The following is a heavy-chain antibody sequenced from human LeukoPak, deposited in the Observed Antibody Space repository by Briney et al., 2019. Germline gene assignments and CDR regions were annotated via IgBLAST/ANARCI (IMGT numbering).Heavy chain of an antibody. V-gene: IGHV1-18*01. Sequence: ASVKVSCKASGYTFTSYGISWVRQAPGQGLEWMGWISAYNGNTNYAQKLLGRVTMTTDTSTSTAYMELRSLRSDDTAVYYCARIATGTTGNYYYYYMDVWGKGTTVTVSS. J-gene: IGHJ6*03. CDR1: GYTFTSYG. D-gene: IGHD1-7*01. CDR3: ARIATGTTGNYYYYYMDV. CDR2: ISAYNGNT.